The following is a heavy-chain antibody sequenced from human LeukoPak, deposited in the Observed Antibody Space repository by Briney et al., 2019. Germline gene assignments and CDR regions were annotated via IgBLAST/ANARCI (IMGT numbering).Heavy chain of an antibody. V-gene: IGHV1-69*05. Sequence: SVKVSCKASGGTFISYAISWVRQAPGQGLEWMGRIIPIFGTANYAQKFQGRVTITTDESTSTAYMELSSLRSEDTAVYYCARDYYDSSGYYYYWYFDLWGRGTLVTVSS. CDR3: ARDYYDSSGYYYYWYFDL. J-gene: IGHJ2*01. D-gene: IGHD3-22*01. CDR1: GGTFISYA. CDR2: IIPIFGTA.